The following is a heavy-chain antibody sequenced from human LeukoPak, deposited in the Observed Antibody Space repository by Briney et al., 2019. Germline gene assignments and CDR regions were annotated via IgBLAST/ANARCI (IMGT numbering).Heavy chain of an antibody. J-gene: IGHJ4*02. CDR3: ASALPFQLVH. CDR2: IYHSGST. Sequence: SQTLSLTCTVSGVSISSGGYYWSWIRQPPGKGLEWIGYIYHSGSTYYNPSLKSRVTILVDKSKNQFSLKLTSVTAADTAVYYCASALPFQLVHWGQGTLVTVSS. CDR1: GVSISSGGYY. V-gene: IGHV4-30-2*01. D-gene: IGHD1-1*01.